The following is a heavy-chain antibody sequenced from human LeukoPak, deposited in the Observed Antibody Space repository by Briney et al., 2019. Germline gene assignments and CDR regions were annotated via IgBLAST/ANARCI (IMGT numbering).Heavy chain of an antibody. CDR2: IYYSGST. D-gene: IGHD3-10*01. CDR1: GGSISGYY. Sequence: SETLSLTCTVSGGSISGYYCSWIRQPPGKGLEWIGYIYYSGSTDYNPSLKSRVTISVDTSKNQFSLKLSSVTTADTAVYYCARGAFGESPYNWFDPWGQGTLVSVCS. V-gene: IGHV4-59*08. CDR3: ARGAFGESPYNWFDP. J-gene: IGHJ5*02.